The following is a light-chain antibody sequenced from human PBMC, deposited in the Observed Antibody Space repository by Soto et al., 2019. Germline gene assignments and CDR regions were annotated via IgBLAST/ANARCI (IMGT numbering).Light chain of an antibody. V-gene: IGKV1-39*01. CDR3: QQRYRTPRT. CDR2: AAS. CDR1: KSISSY. Sequence: DIQLPQSPSSLSAYVGDTVTITCLASKSISSYFNWYQQETGKAPKLLIYAASSLQSGVISRFSCSGSGTEFTLTISCLQPEDFATYYCQQRYRTPRTYXQWPKV. J-gene: IGKJ1*01.